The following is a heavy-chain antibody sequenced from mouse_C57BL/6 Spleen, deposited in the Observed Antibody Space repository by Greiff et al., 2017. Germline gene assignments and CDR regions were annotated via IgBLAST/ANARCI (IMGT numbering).Heavy chain of an antibody. J-gene: IGHJ1*03. CDR2: INPNYGTT. Sequence: EVQLVESGPELVKPGASVKISCKASGYSFTDYNMNWVKQSNGKSLEWIGVINPNYGTTSYNQKFKGKATLTVDQSSSTAYMQLNSLTSEDSAVYYCARRGIYYDYDHWYFDVWGTGTTVTVSS. V-gene: IGHV1-39*01. CDR1: GYSFTDYN. CDR3: ARRGIYYDYDHWYFDV. D-gene: IGHD2-4*01.